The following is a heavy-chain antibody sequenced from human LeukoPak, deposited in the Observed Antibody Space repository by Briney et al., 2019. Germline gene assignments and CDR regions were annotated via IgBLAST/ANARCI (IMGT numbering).Heavy chain of an antibody. CDR3: TTAVRFAILGYCIGGGCPHYFDY. CDR1: GFTFNSAW. V-gene: IGHV3-15*01. CDR2: IKSKTDGGTT. Sequence: PGGSLRLSCAASGFTFNSAWMTWVRQAPGKGLEWVGRIKSKTDGGTTDYAAPVKGRFTISRDDSKNTLYLQMNSLKTEDTAVYYCTTAVRFAILGYCIGGGCPHYFDYWGQGTLVTVSS. D-gene: IGHD2-15*01. J-gene: IGHJ4*02.